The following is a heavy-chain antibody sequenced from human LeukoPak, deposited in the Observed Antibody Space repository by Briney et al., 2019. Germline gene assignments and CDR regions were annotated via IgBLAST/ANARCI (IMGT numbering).Heavy chain of an antibody. CDR2: ISGSGGST. V-gene: IGHV3-23*01. D-gene: IGHD3-16*01. CDR1: GFTFSSYA. CDR3: AKDSPLPPDIMITFGGVFDY. J-gene: IGHJ4*02. Sequence: PGGSLRLSCAASGFTFSSYAMSWVRQAPGKGLEWVSAISGSGGSTYYADSVKGRFTISRDNSKNTLYLQMNSLRAEDTAVYYCAKDSPLPPDIMITFGGVFDYWGQGTLVTVSS.